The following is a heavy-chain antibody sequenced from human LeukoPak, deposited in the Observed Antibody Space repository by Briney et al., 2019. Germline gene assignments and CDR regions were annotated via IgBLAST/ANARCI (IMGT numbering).Heavy chain of an antibody. CDR3: ARGGGSGPNWFDP. J-gene: IGHJ5*02. CDR2: IYYSGST. V-gene: IGHV4-31*03. D-gene: IGHD3-10*01. Sequence: PSQTLSLTCTVSGGSISSGGYYWSWIRQHPGKGLDWTINIYYSGSTYYNPSLKRRVTISVDTSKNQFFLKLSSVTAAETAEYYGARGGGSGPNWFDPWGQGTLVTVSS. CDR1: GGSISSGGYY.